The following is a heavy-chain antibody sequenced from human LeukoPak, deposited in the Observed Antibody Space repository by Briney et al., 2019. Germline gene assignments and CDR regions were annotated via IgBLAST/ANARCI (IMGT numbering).Heavy chain of an antibody. J-gene: IGHJ4*02. CDR3: SKAGSGSRPYFDS. Sequence: GGSLRLSCAASGFTFSSYSMNWVRQAPGKGLEWVSSISSGSSYIYYADSVKGRFTISRDNSKNTLYLQMNSLRAEDTAVYYCSKAGSGSRPYFDSWGQGTLVTVSS. CDR1: GFTFSSYS. D-gene: IGHD3-22*01. V-gene: IGHV3-21*04. CDR2: ISSGSSYI.